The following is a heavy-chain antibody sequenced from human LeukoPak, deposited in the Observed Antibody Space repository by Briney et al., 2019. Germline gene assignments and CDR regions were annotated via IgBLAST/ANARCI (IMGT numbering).Heavy chain of an antibody. V-gene: IGHV6-1*01. D-gene: IGHD3-10*01. CDR1: GDSVSSNSAA. J-gene: IGHJ4*02. Sequence: SQTLSLTCAISGDSVSSNSAAGNWIRQSPSRGLEWLGRTYYRSKWYNDYAVSVKSRITINPDTSKNQFSLQLNSVTPEDTAVYYCARGTYYYGSGSYYTFDYWGQGTLVTVSS. CDR2: TYYRSKWYN. CDR3: ARGTYYYGSGSYYTFDY.